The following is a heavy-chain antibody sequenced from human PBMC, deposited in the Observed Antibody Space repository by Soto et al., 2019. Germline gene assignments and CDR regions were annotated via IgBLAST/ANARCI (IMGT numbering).Heavy chain of an antibody. D-gene: IGHD2-21*02. J-gene: IGHJ5*02. CDR1: GGSFSGYY. Sequence: QVQLQQWGAGLLKPSETLSLTCAVYGGSFSGYYWSWIRQPPGKGLEWIGEINHSGSTNYNPSLKSRVTISVDTSKNQFSLKLSSVTAADTAVYYCARDEAYCGGDCYSEGWFDPWGQGTLVTVSS. CDR2: INHSGST. CDR3: ARDEAYCGGDCYSEGWFDP. V-gene: IGHV4-34*01.